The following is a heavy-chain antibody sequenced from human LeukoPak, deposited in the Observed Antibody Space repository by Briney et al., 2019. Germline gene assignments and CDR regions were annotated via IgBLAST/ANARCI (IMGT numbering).Heavy chain of an antibody. CDR1: GYTFTSYA. CDR3: ARVPAAGNSREGADY. D-gene: IGHD6-13*01. J-gene: IGHJ4*02. Sequence: ASVKVSCKASGYTFTSYAMNWVRQAPGQGFEWMGWINTNTGNPTYAQGFTGRFVFSLDTSVSTAYLQISSLKAEDTAVYYCARVPAAGNSREGADYWGQGTLVTVSS. CDR2: INTNTGNP. V-gene: IGHV7-4-1*02.